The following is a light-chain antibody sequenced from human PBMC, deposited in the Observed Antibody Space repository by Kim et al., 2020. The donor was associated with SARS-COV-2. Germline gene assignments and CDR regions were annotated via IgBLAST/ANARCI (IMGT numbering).Light chain of an antibody. CDR3: QQANSFPYT. CDR2: DAT. J-gene: IGKJ2*01. CDR1: HDISSW. V-gene: IGKV1-12*01. Sequence: SASVGDSVTITCRARHDISSWLAWYQQKPGKAPKLLIYDATNLQSGVPSRFSGSGSGTDFTLTISSLQPEDFATYYCQQANSFPYTFGQGTKLEI.